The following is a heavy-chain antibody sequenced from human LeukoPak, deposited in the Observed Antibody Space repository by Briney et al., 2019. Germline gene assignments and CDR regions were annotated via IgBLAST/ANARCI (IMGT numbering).Heavy chain of an antibody. J-gene: IGHJ3*02. V-gene: IGHV4-31*03. CDR2: IYYSGST. CDR1: GGSISSGGYS. Sequence: SETLSLTCTVSGGSISSGGYSWSWIRQHPGKGLEWIGYIYYSGSTYYNPSLKSRVTISVDTSKNQFSLKLSSVTAADMAVYYCAREGPLWFGDNISAFDIWGQGTMVTVSS. CDR3: AREGPLWFGDNISAFDI. D-gene: IGHD3-10*01.